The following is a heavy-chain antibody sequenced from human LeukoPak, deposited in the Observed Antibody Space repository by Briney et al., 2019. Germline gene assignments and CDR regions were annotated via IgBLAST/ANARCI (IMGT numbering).Heavy chain of an antibody. CDR3: ARVLDSSCYYYGFDP. D-gene: IGHD3-22*01. CDR1: GGSFSGYY. V-gene: IGHV4-34*01. CDR2: INHSGST. J-gene: IGHJ5*02. Sequence: PSETLSLTCAVYGGSFSGYYWSWIRQPPGKGLEWIGEINHSGSTNYNPSLKSRVTISVDTSKNQFSLKLSSVTAADTAVYYCARVLDSSCYYYGFDPWGQGTLVTVSS.